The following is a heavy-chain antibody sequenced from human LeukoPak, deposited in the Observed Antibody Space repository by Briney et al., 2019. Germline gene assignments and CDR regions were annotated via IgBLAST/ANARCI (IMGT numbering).Heavy chain of an antibody. CDR3: VRHMEPLRYFDT. CDR1: GFIFSRYA. CDR2: ISKNTVDT. V-gene: IGHV3-23*01. Sequence: GGSLRLSCTGSGFIFSRYAVSWVRQAPGKGPEWVSAISKNTVDTYYADSVKGRLTISRDSSKNTVYLQMNSLRAEDTAVYYCVRHMEPLRYFDTWGQGTLVTVSS. J-gene: IGHJ4*02. D-gene: IGHD3-9*01.